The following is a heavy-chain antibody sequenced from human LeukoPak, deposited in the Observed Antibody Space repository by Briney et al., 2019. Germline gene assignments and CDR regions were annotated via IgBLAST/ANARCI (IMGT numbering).Heavy chain of an antibody. CDR1: GYTLPELS. J-gene: IGHJ5*02. Sequence: ASVKVSCKVSGYTLPELSMHWVRQPPAKAPEWMGGFDPEDGETIYAQKFQGRVTMAEDTSTDTAYMELSSLRSEDTAVYYCATETISGSSSRRIRWFDPWGQGTLVTVSS. CDR2: FDPEDGET. V-gene: IGHV1-24*01. CDR3: ATETISGSSSRRIRWFDP. D-gene: IGHD1-26*01.